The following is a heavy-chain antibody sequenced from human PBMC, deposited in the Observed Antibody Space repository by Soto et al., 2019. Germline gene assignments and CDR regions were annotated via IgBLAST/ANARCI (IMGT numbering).Heavy chain of an antibody. V-gene: IGHV4-59*12. CDR3: ARASIFGVAFFDS. Sequence: SETLSLTCTVSGGSISSYYWTWIRQHPGKGLEWIGYIYYTGSTNYNPSLKSRVTISVAPSKTHFSLNLSSVTAADTAVYFCARASIFGVAFFDSWGQGTLVTVSS. J-gene: IGHJ4*02. CDR2: IYYTGST. CDR1: GGSISSYY. D-gene: IGHD3-3*01.